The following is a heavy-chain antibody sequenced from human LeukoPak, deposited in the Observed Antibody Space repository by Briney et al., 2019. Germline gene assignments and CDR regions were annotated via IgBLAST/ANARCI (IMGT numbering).Heavy chain of an antibody. V-gene: IGHV3-23*01. D-gene: IGHD5-24*01. CDR2: ISGSGGST. CDR3: AKDLSGTEMATMGHGAFDI. J-gene: IGHJ3*02. Sequence: GGSLRLSCAASGFTFSSYVMSWVRQAPGKGLEWVSAISGSGGSTYYADSVKGRFTISRDNSKNTLYLQMNSLRAEDTAVYYCAKDLSGTEMATMGHGAFDIWGQGTMVTVSS. CDR1: GFTFSSYV.